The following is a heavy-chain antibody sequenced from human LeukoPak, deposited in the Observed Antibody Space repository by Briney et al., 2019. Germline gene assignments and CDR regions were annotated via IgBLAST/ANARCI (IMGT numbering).Heavy chain of an antibody. Sequence: ASVKVSCKASGYTFTGYYMHWVRQAPGQGLEWMGWINPNSGGTNYAQKFQGRVTMTRDTSISTAYMELSRLRSDDTAVYYCARKDSSGSYYPPNWFDPWGQGTLVTVSS. CDR2: INPNSGGT. D-gene: IGHD3-10*01. V-gene: IGHV1-2*02. CDR3: ARKDSSGSYYPPNWFDP. CDR1: GYTFTGYY. J-gene: IGHJ5*02.